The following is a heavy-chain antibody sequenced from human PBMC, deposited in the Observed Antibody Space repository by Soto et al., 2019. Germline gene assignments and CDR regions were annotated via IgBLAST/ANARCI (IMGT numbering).Heavy chain of an antibody. D-gene: IGHD3-22*01. CDR2: ISYDGSNE. J-gene: IGHJ4*02. Sequence: QVQLVESGGGVVQPGRSLRLSCAVSGFTFSSYGMHWVRQAPGKGLEWVAHISYDGSNEHYVDSVKGRFTISRDNSKNTLYLQMGSLRAEDTAVYYCAKDTYDHDRCGYYIFDYWGQGTLVTVSS. CDR3: AKDTYDHDRCGYYIFDY. CDR1: GFTFSSYG. V-gene: IGHV3-30*18.